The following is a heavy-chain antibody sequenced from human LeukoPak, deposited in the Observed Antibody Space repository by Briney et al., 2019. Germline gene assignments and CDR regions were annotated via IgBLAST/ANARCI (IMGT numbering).Heavy chain of an antibody. J-gene: IGHJ4*02. CDR3: AKGSHYDFWSGYGYYFDC. CDR1: GFTFSSYA. CDR2: ISGSGGST. Sequence: GGSLRLSCAASGFTFSSYAMSWVRQAPGKGLEWVSAISGSGGSTYYADSVKGRFTISRDNSKNTLYLQMNSLRAEDTAVYYCAKGSHYDFWSGYGYYFDCWGQGTLVTVSS. D-gene: IGHD3-3*01. V-gene: IGHV3-23*01.